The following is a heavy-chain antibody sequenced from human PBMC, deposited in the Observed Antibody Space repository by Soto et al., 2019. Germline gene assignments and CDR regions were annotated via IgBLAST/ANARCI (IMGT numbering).Heavy chain of an antibody. Sequence: SETLSLTCTVSGASISTYYWSWIRQPPGKRLEWIGYIHYSGGTNYNPSLKSRVTISVDTSESQFSLKLTSVTAADTAVYYCARGTVTIDYFDYWGQGTLVTVSS. CDR1: GASISTYY. D-gene: IGHD4-17*01. CDR2: IHYSGGT. J-gene: IGHJ4*02. CDR3: ARGTVTIDYFDY. V-gene: IGHV4-59*01.